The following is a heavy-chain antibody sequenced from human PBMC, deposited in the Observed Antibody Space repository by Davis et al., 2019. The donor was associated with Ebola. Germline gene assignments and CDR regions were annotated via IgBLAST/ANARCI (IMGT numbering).Heavy chain of an antibody. CDR1: GFTVSTYA. CDR2: ISSNGETT. Sequence: ESLNIPCPSPGFTVSTYAMHCVRQAPGKGLESVPRISSNGETTYYAESVKGRFTISRDNSKDTLYLQMRSLRTEDTAVYYCVKDRFTVVVVHGGFDFWGQGALVTVSS. D-gene: IGHD2-15*01. V-gene: IGHV3-64D*06. J-gene: IGHJ4*02. CDR3: VKDRFTVVVVHGGFDF.